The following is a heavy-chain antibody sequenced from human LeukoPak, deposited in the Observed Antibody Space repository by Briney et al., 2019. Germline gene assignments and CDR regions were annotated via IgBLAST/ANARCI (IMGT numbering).Heavy chain of an antibody. D-gene: IGHD1-1*01. V-gene: IGHV3-43*01. CDR2: ISWDGVST. CDR3: AKGNAYSDYYMDV. CDR1: GFTFDDYS. J-gene: IGHJ6*03. Sequence: GGSLRLSCAASGFTFDDYSIHWVRQAPGKGLEWVSFISWDGVSTYYADSVKGRLTISRDNSKNSLYLQMNSLRTEDTALYYCAKGNAYSDYYMDVWGKGTTVTVSS.